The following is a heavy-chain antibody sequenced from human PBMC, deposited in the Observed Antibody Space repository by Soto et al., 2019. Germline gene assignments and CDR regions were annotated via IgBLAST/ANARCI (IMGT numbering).Heavy chain of an antibody. Sequence: SETLSLTCTVSGGSISSYYWSWIRQPPGKGLKWIGYIYCSGSTNYNPSLKSRVTISVDTSKNQFSLKLSSVTAADTAVYYCERDQGGSVSKRALGGFDIWGQGTMVTVSS. CDR1: GGSISSYY. D-gene: IGHD3-10*01. V-gene: IGHV4-59*01. CDR3: ERDQGGSVSKRALGGFDI. J-gene: IGHJ3*02. CDR2: IYCSGST.